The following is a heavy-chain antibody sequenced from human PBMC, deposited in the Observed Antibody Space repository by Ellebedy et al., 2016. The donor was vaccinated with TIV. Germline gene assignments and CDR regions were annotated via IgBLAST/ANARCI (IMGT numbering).Heavy chain of an antibody. V-gene: IGHV3-15*07. J-gene: IGHJ5*01. CDR2: IKSKTDGGTT. CDR3: TTAPDS. Sequence: GESLKISCAASGFTFRDFAMNWVRQAPGKGLEGVGRIKSKTDGGTTDYAAPVKGRFTIPRDDSKNTLYLKMNSLKTEDTAVYYCTTAPDSWGQGTLVTVSS. CDR1: GFTFRDFA.